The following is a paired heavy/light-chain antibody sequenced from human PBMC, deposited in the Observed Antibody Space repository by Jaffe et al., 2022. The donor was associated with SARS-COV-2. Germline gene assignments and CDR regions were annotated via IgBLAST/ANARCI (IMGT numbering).Heavy chain of an antibody. D-gene: IGHD5-18*01. J-gene: IGHJ4*02. Sequence: QVQLVESGGGVVQPGRSLRLSCAASGFTFSSYAMHWVRQAPGKGLEWVAVISYDGSNKYYADSVKGRFTISRDNSKNTLYLQMNSLRAEDTAVYYCARDRMVDTAMVTRLFDYWGQGTLVTVSS. CDR3: ARDRMVDTAMVTRLFDY. CDR1: GFTFSSYA. CDR2: ISYDGSNK. V-gene: IGHV3-30-3*01.
Light chain of an antibody. Sequence: SYVLTQPPSVSVAPGQTARITCGGNNIGSKSVHWYQQKPGQAPVLVVYDDSDRPSGIPERFSGSNSGNTATLTISRVEAGDEADYYCQVWDSSSDHQGVFGGGTKLTVL. CDR3: QVWDSSSDHQGV. CDR2: DDS. J-gene: IGLJ3*02. V-gene: IGLV3-21*02. CDR1: NIGSKS.